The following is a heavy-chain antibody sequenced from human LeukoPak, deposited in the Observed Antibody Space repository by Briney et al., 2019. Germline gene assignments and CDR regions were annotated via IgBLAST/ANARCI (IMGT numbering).Heavy chain of an antibody. J-gene: IGHJ4*02. D-gene: IGHD2-21*01. CDR1: GFTFSDYS. CDR2: ISSISGHI. Sequence: GGSLRLSCAASGFTFSDYSMNSIRQAPGKGLEWVSSISSISGHIYYADSVKGRFTISRDNAKNSLYLQMNSLRDEDTAVYYCARLFRAGGDYWGQGTLVTVSS. V-gene: IGHV3-21*06. CDR3: ARLFRAGGDY.